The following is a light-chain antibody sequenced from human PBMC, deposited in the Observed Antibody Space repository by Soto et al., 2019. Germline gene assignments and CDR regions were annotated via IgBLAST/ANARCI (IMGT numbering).Light chain of an antibody. Sequence: EIVLTQSPGTLSLSPGERATLSCRASQSVSSSYLAWYQQKPGQAPRLLIYGASSRATGIPDRFSGSGSGTDFTLTINRLEPEDFAVYYCQQYGSSGTFGQGTKVDTK. J-gene: IGKJ1*01. V-gene: IGKV3-20*01. CDR3: QQYGSSGT. CDR2: GAS. CDR1: QSVSSSY.